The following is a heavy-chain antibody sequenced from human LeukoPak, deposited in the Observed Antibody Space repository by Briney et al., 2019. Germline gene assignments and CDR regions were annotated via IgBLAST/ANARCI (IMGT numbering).Heavy chain of an antibody. CDR1: GFTFSSYA. Sequence: GGSLRLSCAASGFTFSSYAMSWVRQAPGKGLEWVSAISGSGGSTYYADSVKGRFTISRDNSKNTLYLQMNSLRAEDTAVYYCAKSGSVGSGSYQPSYYYYYMDVWGKGTTVTVSS. CDR2: ISGSGGST. D-gene: IGHD3-10*01. V-gene: IGHV3-23*01. CDR3: AKSGSVGSGSYQPSYYYYYMDV. J-gene: IGHJ6*03.